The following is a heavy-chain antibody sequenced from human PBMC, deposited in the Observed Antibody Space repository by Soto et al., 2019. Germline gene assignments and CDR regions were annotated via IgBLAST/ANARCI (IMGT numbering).Heavy chain of an antibody. Sequence: PGGSLRLSCAVSGFTLSDYAMSWVRQAPGKGLEWVSVISSGGGTTYYADSVKGRFTISRDTSRNTLFLQMNSLRAEDTAVYYCAKKSPNNNPFDYWGQGTLVTVSS. V-gene: IGHV3-23*01. D-gene: IGHD1-20*01. CDR1: GFTLSDYA. J-gene: IGHJ4*02. CDR2: ISSGGGTT. CDR3: AKKSPNNNPFDY.